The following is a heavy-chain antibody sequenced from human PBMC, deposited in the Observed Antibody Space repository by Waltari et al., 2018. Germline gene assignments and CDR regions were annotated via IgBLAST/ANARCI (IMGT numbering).Heavy chain of an antibody. CDR3: ASEYSSGWATNH. V-gene: IGHV3-48*01. J-gene: IGHJ4*02. Sequence: DVQLVESGGDLVQPGGSLRLSCAASGLTSSAHSMNWVRQAPGKGLEWVAYISTRSTSKDYADSVRGRFTISRDNAKNSLYLQMNSLTAEDTGVNYCASEYSSGWATNHWGQGTLVTVSS. D-gene: IGHD6-19*01. CDR1: GLTSSAHS. CDR2: ISTRSTSK.